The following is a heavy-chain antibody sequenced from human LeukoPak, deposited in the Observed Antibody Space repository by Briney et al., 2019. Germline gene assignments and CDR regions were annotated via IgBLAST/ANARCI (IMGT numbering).Heavy chain of an antibody. CDR1: GGTFSSYA. Sequence: SVKVSCKASGGTFSSYAISWVRQAPGQGLEWMGGIIPIFGTANYAQKFQGRVTITTDESTSTAYMELSSLRSEDTAVYYCARVGGSWVAAAGSYYFDYWGQGTLVTVSS. CDR3: ARVGGSWVAAAGSYYFDY. V-gene: IGHV1-69*05. CDR2: IIPIFGTA. J-gene: IGHJ4*02. D-gene: IGHD6-13*01.